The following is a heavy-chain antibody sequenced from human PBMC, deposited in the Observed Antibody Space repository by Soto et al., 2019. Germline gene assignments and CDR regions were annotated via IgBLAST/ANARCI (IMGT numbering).Heavy chain of an antibody. CDR1: GFTFSTYA. CDR3: ARVVPAAMYYYYGRDV. Sequence: PGGSLRLSCAASGFTFSTYAMHWVRQAPGKGLEWVAVLSYDGSNKYYADSVKGRFTISRDNSKNTLYLQMNSLRAEDTAVYYCARVVPAAMYYYYGRDVGGQGTTVTVCS. V-gene: IGHV3-30*03. CDR2: LSYDGSNK. D-gene: IGHD2-2*01. J-gene: IGHJ6*02.